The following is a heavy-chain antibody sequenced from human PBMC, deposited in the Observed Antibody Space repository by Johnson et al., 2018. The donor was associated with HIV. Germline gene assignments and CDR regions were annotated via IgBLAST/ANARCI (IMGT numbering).Heavy chain of an antibody. CDR3: ARGGYYYDSYDAFDI. J-gene: IGHJ3*02. D-gene: IGHD3-22*01. Sequence: QVQLVESGGGAVQPGRSLRLSCAASGFTFSHYSMHWVRQAPGKGLEWLAVTSNDGGNKYYSDSVKGRFTVSRDNSKNTLYLQMNSLRAEDTAVYYCARGGYYYDSYDAFDIWGQGTMVTVSS. CDR2: TSNDGGNK. V-gene: IGHV3-30-3*01. CDR1: GFTFSHYS.